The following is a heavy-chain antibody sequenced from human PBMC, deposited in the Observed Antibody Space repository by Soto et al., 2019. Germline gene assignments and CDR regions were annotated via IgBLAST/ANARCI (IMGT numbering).Heavy chain of an antibody. Sequence: QVELVESGGGVVRPGKSLTVSCTGSGFVFGGFGMHWVRQTPGKGLEWLGMASYDGTYKYFADSVKGRFTISRENGMNTVDLQMDNLRLEDTALYSCSRGGDVLDYWGRGTLVTVSS. J-gene: IGHJ4*02. CDR1: GFVFGGFG. D-gene: IGHD3-16*01. CDR3: SRGGDVLDY. CDR2: ASYDGTYK. V-gene: IGHV3-30*03.